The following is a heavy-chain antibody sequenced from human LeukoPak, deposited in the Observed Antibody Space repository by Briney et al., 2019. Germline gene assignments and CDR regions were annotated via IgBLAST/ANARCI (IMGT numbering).Heavy chain of an antibody. J-gene: IGHJ4*02. CDR2: IKPDGSEK. V-gene: IGHV3-7*01. Sequence: GGSLRLSCAASGFALSSYAMSWVRQAPGKGLEWVASIKPDGSEKYYLDSVKGRFTISRDNARDSLYLQMNSLRDDDTSVYFCARDASALYWGRGTLVTVSS. CDR3: ARDASALY. D-gene: IGHD6-19*01. CDR1: GFALSSYA.